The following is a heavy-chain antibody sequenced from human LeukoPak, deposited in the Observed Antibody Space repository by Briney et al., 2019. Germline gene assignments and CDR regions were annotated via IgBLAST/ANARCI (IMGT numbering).Heavy chain of an antibody. J-gene: IGHJ4*02. CDR3: ARAHYDSGGYYYDY. V-gene: IGHV3-64*01. Sequence: PGGSLRLSCAASGFTFSTSPMHWVRQAPGKGLEYVSAISSTGGSTYYANSVKGRFTISRDNSKNTLYLQMGSLRAEDMAVYYCARAHYDSGGYYYDYWGQGTLVTVSS. CDR2: ISSTGGST. D-gene: IGHD3-22*01. CDR1: GFTFSTSP.